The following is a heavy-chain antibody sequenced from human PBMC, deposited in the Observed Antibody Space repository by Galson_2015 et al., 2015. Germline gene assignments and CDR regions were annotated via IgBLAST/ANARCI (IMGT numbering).Heavy chain of an antibody. CDR3: ARERFNWNDGGDY. Sequence: ETLSLTCAVSGGSINSSNWWSWVRQPPGKGLEWIGEIYPGGSTNYSPSLKSRITISLDKSKNQFSLRLSSVTAADTAVYFCARERFNWNDGGDYWGQGTLVTVSS. CDR1: GGSINSSNW. D-gene: IGHD1-1*01. CDR2: IYPGGST. J-gene: IGHJ4*02. V-gene: IGHV4-4*01.